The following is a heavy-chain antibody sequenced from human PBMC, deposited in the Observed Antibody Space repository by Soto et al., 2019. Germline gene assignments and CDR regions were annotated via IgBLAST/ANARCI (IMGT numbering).Heavy chain of an antibody. D-gene: IGHD3-3*01. CDR1: GYTFTTYD. CDR2: MDPNSGST. J-gene: IGHJ6*02. V-gene: IGHV1-8*01. Sequence: QAQLVQSGAEVRKPGASVKVSCKASGYTFTTYDINWVRQAPGQGLEWLGWMDPNSGSTGYAQNFQGRITMPRNIPRKTAHMRLSSLQSEDTAVYYGARERKFDFWRKGLDAWGQGTTVTVSS. CDR3: ARERKFDFWRKGLDA.